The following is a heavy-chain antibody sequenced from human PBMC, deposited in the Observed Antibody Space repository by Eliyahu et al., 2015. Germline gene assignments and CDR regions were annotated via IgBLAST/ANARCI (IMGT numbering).Heavy chain of an antibody. J-gene: IGHJ4*02. Sequence: QVQLVQSGAEVKKPGASVKVSCKASSYTFTSYGISWVRQAPGQGLEWMGWISAYNGNTHYAQKLQGRVTMTTDTSTSTAYMELRSLRSDDTAVYYCARDRLQYYVSGGYPRFDYWGQGTLVTVSS. CDR1: SYTFTSYG. D-gene: IGHD3-22*01. V-gene: IGHV1-18*01. CDR2: ISAYNGNT. CDR3: ARDRLQYYVSGGYPRFDY.